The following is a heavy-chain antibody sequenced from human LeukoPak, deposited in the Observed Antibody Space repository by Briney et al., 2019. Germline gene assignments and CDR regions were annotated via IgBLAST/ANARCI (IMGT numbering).Heavy chain of an antibody. V-gene: IGHV3-21*04. CDR1: GFTFSSYS. CDR3: AIGRYFDWSPYYFDY. CDR2: ISSSSSYI. D-gene: IGHD3-9*01. Sequence: GGSLRLSCAASGFTFSSYSMNWVRQAPGKGLEWVSSISSSSSYIYYADSVKGRFTISRDNAKNSLYLQMNSLRAEDTAVYYCAIGRYFDWSPYYFDYWGQGTLVTVSS. J-gene: IGHJ4*02.